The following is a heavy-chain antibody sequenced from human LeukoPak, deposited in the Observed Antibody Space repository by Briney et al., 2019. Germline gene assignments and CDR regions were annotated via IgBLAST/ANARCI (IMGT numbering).Heavy chain of an antibody. CDR3: ARELITMVRGVDYYYGMDV. V-gene: IGHV3-74*01. CDR2: INSDGSST. CDR1: GFTFSSYW. J-gene: IGHJ6*02. D-gene: IGHD3-10*01. Sequence: PGGSLRLSCAASGFTFSSYWMHWVRQAPGKGLVWVSRINSDGSSTSYADSVKGRFTISRDNAKNTLYLQMNSLRAEDTAVYYRARELITMVRGVDYYYGMDVWGQGATVTVSS.